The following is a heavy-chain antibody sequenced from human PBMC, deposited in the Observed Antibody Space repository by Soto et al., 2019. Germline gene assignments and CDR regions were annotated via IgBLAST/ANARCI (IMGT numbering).Heavy chain of an antibody. CDR3: ARGGSGWYHKYHFDY. CDR2: INHSGST. V-gene: IGHV4-34*01. J-gene: IGHJ4*02. D-gene: IGHD6-19*01. Sequence: QVHLQQWGAGLLKPSETLSLTCVVYGGSFSGYYWSWIRQPPGKGLEWIGQINHSGSTDYNPSPKSRVTISADASKNHFSLKLSSVTAADTAVYYCARGGSGWYHKYHFDYWGQGTLVTVSS. CDR1: GGSFSGYY.